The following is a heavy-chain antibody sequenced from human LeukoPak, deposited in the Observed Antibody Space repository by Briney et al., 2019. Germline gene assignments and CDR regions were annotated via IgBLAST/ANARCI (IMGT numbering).Heavy chain of an antibody. CDR1: GYTFTSYA. D-gene: IGHD3-3*01. CDR2: INPNSGGT. Sequence: ASVKVSCKASGYTFTSYAMHWVRQAPGQRLEWVGWINPNSGGTKYAQKFQGRVTMTRDTSISTAYVELSRLRSGDTAVYYCARDQSTPVSGVVKGYMDVWGKGTTVTVSS. CDR3: ARDQSTPVSGVVKGYMDV. J-gene: IGHJ6*03. V-gene: IGHV1-2*02.